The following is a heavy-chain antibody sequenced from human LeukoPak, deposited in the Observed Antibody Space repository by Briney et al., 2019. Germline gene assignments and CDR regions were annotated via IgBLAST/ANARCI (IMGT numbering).Heavy chain of an antibody. J-gene: IGHJ4*02. D-gene: IGHD6-19*01. CDR2: IIPIFGTA. CDR1: GGTFSSYA. CDR3: ARDGKTIAVAGTTDY. Sequence: SVKVSCKASGGTFSSYAISWVRQAPGQGLEWMGGIIPIFGTANYAQKFQGRVTITADESTSTAYMELRSLRSDDTAVYYCARDGKTIAVAGTTDYWGQGTLVTVSS. V-gene: IGHV1-69*01.